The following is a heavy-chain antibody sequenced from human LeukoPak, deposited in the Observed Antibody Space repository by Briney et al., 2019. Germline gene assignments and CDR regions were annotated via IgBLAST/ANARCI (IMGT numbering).Heavy chain of an antibody. D-gene: IGHD4-11*01. Sequence: GASVKVSCKASGYHFINYAISWVRQAPGQGLEWMGWISPFNGQTNYAQNLQDRVTMTIDTTTSTASMELRGLRSDDTGVYYSARVWDYSPRGRFDDWGQGTRVIVSS. V-gene: IGHV1-18*04. J-gene: IGHJ4*02. CDR2: ISPFNGQT. CDR3: ARVWDYSPRGRFDD. CDR1: GYHFINYA.